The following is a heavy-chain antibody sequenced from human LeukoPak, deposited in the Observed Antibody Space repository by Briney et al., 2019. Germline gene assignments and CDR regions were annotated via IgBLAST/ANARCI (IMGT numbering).Heavy chain of an antibody. J-gene: IGHJ4*02. Sequence: SETLSLTCAVYGGSFSGYYWSWIRQPPGKGLEWIGEINHSGSTNYNPSLKSRVTISVDTSKNQFSLKLSSVTAADTAVYYYARGRTPYYYDSSGYKYYFDYWGQGTLVTVSS. D-gene: IGHD3-22*01. CDR2: INHSGST. CDR3: ARGRTPYYYDSSGYKYYFDY. V-gene: IGHV4-34*01. CDR1: GGSFSGYY.